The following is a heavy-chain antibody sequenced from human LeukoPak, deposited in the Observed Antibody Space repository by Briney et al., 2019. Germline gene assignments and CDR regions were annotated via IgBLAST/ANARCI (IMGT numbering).Heavy chain of an antibody. CDR3: ARDRGTTSSAGYYFDY. V-gene: IGHV3-33*01. J-gene: IGHJ4*02. CDR2: IWYDGSEK. CDR1: GFTFSQFG. D-gene: IGHD6-6*01. Sequence: GRSLRLSCAASGFTFSQFGMHWVRQAPGKGLEWVAIIWYDGSEKFYGDSVKGRFTISRDNSKNTLYLQMNSLRAEDTAVYYCARDRGTTSSAGYYFDYWGQGTLVTVSS.